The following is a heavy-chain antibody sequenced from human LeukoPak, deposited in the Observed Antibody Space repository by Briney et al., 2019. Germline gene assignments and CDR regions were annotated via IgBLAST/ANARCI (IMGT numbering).Heavy chain of an antibody. Sequence: PGGSLRLSCAASGFTFSSYAMIWVRQAPAKGLEWVSAISGCGGSTHYADSVKGRFNIFRDNTKNTLYLQMNSLRPEDTAVYYCAKDVPTDYYDSSGYLGAFDVWGQGTMVTVSS. CDR2: ISGCGGST. J-gene: IGHJ3*01. D-gene: IGHD3-22*01. CDR1: GFTFSSYA. V-gene: IGHV3-23*01. CDR3: AKDVPTDYYDSSGYLGAFDV.